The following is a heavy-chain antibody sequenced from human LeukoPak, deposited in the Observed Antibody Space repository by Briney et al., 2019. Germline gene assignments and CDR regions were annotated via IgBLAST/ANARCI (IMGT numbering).Heavy chain of an antibody. Sequence: SETLSLTCTVSGGSISSYYWSWIRQPPGKGLDWVGYIYYSGSTNYNPSLKSLVTISVDTSNNQFSLKLSSVTAADTAVYYCARAAFPYSSSWYWFDPWGQGTLVTVSS. D-gene: IGHD6-13*01. J-gene: IGHJ5*02. V-gene: IGHV4-59*01. CDR3: ARAAFPYSSSWYWFDP. CDR2: IYYSGST. CDR1: GGSISSYY.